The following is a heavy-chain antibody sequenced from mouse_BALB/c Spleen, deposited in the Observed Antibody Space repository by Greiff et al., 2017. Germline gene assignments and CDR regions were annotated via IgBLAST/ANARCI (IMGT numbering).Heavy chain of an antibody. D-gene: IGHD1-1*01. V-gene: IGHV5-17*02. Sequence: EVQGVESGGGLVQPGGSRKLSCAASGFTFSSFGMHWVRQAPEKGLEWVAYISSGSSTIYYADTVKGRFTISRDNPKNTLFLQMTSLRSEDTAMYYCARRAAVVAPFDYWGQGTTLTVSS. CDR1: GFTFSSFG. CDR2: ISSGSSTI. CDR3: ARRAAVVAPFDY. J-gene: IGHJ2*01.